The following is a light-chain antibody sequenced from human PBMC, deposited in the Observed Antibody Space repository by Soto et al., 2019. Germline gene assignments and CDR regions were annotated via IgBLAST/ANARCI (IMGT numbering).Light chain of an antibody. Sequence: EIVLTQSPATLSLSPGERVTLSCRASQIVSNSLVWYQQKPGQAPRPLIYDASKRSTGIPARFSGSGSGTDFTLTISSLEPEDFAVYYCQHHGNWPLTFGGGTRVEIK. CDR1: QIVSNS. CDR2: DAS. V-gene: IGKV3-11*01. CDR3: QHHGNWPLT. J-gene: IGKJ4*01.